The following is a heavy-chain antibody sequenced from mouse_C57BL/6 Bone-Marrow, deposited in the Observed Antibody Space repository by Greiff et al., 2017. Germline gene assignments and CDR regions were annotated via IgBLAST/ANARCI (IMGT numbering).Heavy chain of an antibody. V-gene: IGHV5-15*01. CDR1: GFTFSDYG. CDR2: ISNLAYSI. D-gene: IGHD2-4*01. Sequence: EVNLVESGGGLVQPGGSLKLSCAASGFTFSDYGMAWVRQAPRKGPEWVAFISNLAYSIYYADTVTGRVTISRENDKNTLYLEMSSLRSEDTAMYYYASLYYDYEDWYFDVWGTGTTVTVSS. CDR3: ASLYYDYEDWYFDV. J-gene: IGHJ1*03.